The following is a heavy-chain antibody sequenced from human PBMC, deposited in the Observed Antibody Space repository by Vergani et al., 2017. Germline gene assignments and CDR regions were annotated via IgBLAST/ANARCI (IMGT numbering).Heavy chain of an antibody. Sequence: EVQLLESGGGLAQPGGSLRLSCAASGFTFRNYAMTWVRQAPGKGLEWVSGINWNGGSTGYADSVKGRFTISRDNAKNSLYLQMNSLRAEDTALYYCARDQDYGDPFSPRRIRWFDPWGQGTLVTVSS. V-gene: IGHV3-20*04. J-gene: IGHJ5*02. CDR2: INWNGGST. CDR1: GFTFRNYA. D-gene: IGHD4-17*01. CDR3: ARDQDYGDPFSPRRIRWFDP.